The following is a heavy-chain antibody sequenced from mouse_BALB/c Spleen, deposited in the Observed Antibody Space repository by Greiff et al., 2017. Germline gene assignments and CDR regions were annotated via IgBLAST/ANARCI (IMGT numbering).Heavy chain of an antibody. CDR3: ARRENGNYPFAY. Sequence: EVKVVESGGGLVQPGGSRKLSCAASGFTFSSYGMSWVRQTPDKRLEWVATISSGGSYTYYPDSVKGRFTISRDNAKNTLYLQMSSLKSEDTAMYYCARRENGNYPFAYWGQGTLVTVSA. V-gene: IGHV5-6*03. CDR2: ISSGGSYT. CDR1: GFTFSSYG. D-gene: IGHD2-1*01. J-gene: IGHJ3*01.